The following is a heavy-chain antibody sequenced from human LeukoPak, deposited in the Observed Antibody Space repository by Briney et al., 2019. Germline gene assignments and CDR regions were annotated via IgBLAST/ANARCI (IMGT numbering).Heavy chain of an antibody. CDR3: ARAHSYGQTLYYYYYYMDV. J-gene: IGHJ6*03. V-gene: IGHV4-59*01. Sequence: SETLSLTCTVSGGSISSYYWSWIRQPPGKGLEWIGYIYYSGSTNYNPSLKSRVTISVDTSKNQFSLKLSSVTAADTAVYYCARAHSYGQTLYYYYYYMDVWGKGTTVTVSS. CDR1: GGSISSYY. CDR2: IYYSGST. D-gene: IGHD5-18*01.